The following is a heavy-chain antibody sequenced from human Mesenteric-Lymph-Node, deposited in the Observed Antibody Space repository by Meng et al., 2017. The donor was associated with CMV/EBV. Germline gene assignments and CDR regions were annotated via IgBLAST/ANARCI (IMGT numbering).Heavy chain of an antibody. Sequence: GESLKISCAASGFTFSSYAMSWVRQAPGKGLEWVSAISGSGGSTYYADSVKGRFTISRDNSKNTLYLQMNSLRAEDTAVYYCAKEPLWFGELSNDYWGQGTLITVSS. J-gene: IGHJ4*02. V-gene: IGHV3-23*01. CDR2: ISGSGGST. D-gene: IGHD3-10*01. CDR3: AKEPLWFGELSNDY. CDR1: GFTFSSYA.